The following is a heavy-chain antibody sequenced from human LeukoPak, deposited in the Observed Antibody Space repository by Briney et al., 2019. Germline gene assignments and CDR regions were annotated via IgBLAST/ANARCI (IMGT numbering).Heavy chain of an antibody. J-gene: IGHJ6*03. Sequence: GASVKVSCKASGGTVNTYAITWVRQAPGQGLEWLGGIVPMFDTTNYGQKFHGRLTITADPSTSTAYMELSSLRSEDTAVYYCASGPFLTFDHTPEGYYHYYMDVWGPGTTVTTSS. V-gene: IGHV1-69*13. CDR1: GGTVNTYA. D-gene: IGHD1-14*01. CDR2: IVPMFDTT. CDR3: ASGPFLTFDHTPEGYYHYYMDV.